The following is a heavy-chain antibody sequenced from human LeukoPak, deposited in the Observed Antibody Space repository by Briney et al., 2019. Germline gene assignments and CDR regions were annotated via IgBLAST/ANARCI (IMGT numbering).Heavy chain of an antibody. CDR2: IYYSGST. CDR1: GGSISSYY. Sequence: SETLSLTCTVSGGSISSYYWSWIRQPPGKGLERIGYIYYSGSTNYNPSLKSRVTISVDTSKNQFSLKLSSVTAADTAVYYCARDGGSSWYGYYFDYWGQGTLVTVSS. J-gene: IGHJ4*02. D-gene: IGHD6-13*01. CDR3: ARDGGSSWYGYYFDY. V-gene: IGHV4-59*13.